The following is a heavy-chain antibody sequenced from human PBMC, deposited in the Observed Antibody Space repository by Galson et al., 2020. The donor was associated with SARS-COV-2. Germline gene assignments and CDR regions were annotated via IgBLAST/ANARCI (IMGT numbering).Heavy chain of an antibody. V-gene: IGHV1-18*01. CDR2: INPSNGIP. J-gene: IGHJ4*02. D-gene: IGHD3-22*01. CDR1: GYSFTSYG. CDR3: ARDRVDSRVPVIPWSAGY. Sequence: ASVTVSCNSSGYSFTSYGISWVRQAPGQGLEWMGWINPSNGIPNYGQHLRGRVTMTTDTSTSTAYLDLKSLRSDDTAVYFCARDRVDSRVPVIPWSAGYWGQGTLVTVSS.